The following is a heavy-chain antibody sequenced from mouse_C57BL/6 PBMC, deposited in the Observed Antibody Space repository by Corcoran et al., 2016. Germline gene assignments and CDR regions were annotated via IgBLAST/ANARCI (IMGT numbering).Heavy chain of an antibody. CDR3: ARAPYLLYDAMDY. V-gene: IGHV1-19*01. CDR2: INPYNGVT. Sequence: EVQLQQSGPVLVKPGASVKMSCKASGYTFTDYYMNWVKQSHGKSLEWIGVINPYNGVTSYNQKFKGKATLTVDKSSSTAYMELNSLTSEDSAVYYCARAPYLLYDAMDYWGQGTSVTVSS. D-gene: IGHD2-10*01. CDR1: GYTFTDYY. J-gene: IGHJ4*01.